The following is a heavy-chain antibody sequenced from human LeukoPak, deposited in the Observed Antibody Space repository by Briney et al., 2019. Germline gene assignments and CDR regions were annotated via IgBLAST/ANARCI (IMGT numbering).Heavy chain of an antibody. D-gene: IGHD5-18*01. V-gene: IGHV4-31*03. Sequence: SETLSLTCTVSGGSITSGGYFWTWIRQHPGTGLEWIGYIYYSGSTYYNPSLKSRVTISLDTSENQFSLKLSSVTAADTAVYYCVREDDTTMAFDSWGQGTLVTVSS. J-gene: IGHJ4*02. CDR2: IYYSGST. CDR1: GGSITSGGYF. CDR3: VREDDTTMAFDS.